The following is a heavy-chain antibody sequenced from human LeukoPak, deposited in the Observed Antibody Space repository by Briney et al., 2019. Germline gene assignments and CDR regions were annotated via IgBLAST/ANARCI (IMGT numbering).Heavy chain of an antibody. D-gene: IGHD1-26*01. Sequence: SETLSLTCTVSGGSISSSSYYWGWIRQPPGKGREWIGSIYYSGSTYYNPSLKSRVTISVDTSKNQLSLKLSSVTAADTAVYYCARSSGSYLYYFDYWGQGTLVTVSS. J-gene: IGHJ4*02. V-gene: IGHV4-39*07. CDR3: ARSSGSYLYYFDY. CDR2: IYYSGST. CDR1: GGSISSSSYY.